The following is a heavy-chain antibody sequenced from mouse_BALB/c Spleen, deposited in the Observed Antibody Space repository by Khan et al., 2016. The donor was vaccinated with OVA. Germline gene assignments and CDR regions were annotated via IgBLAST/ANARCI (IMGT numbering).Heavy chain of an antibody. V-gene: IGHV2-2*02. CDR2: IWSDGST. J-gene: IGHJ4*01. CDR1: GFSLTSYG. D-gene: IGHD1-1*01. CDR3: ARNFYYYGSRNAMDY. Sequence: QVQLKQSGPGLVQPSQSLSITCTVSGFSLTSYGVHWVRQSPGKGLEWLGVIWSDGSTDYNAAFISRLSISKDNSKSQVFFKMNSLQANDTAIYYCARNFYYYGSRNAMDYWGQGTSVTVSS.